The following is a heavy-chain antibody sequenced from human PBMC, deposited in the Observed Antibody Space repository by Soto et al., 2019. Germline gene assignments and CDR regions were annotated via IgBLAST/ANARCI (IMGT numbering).Heavy chain of an antibody. CDR2: ISSSSSYI. Sequence: PGGSLRLSCAASGFTFSSYSMNWVRQAPGKVLEWVSSISSSSSYIYYADSVKGRFSISRDNAKNSLYLQMNSLRAEDTAVYYCARDGYDFWSGPTGTYYGMDVWGQGTTVTVSS. CDR1: GFTFSSYS. D-gene: IGHD3-3*01. J-gene: IGHJ6*02. V-gene: IGHV3-21*01. CDR3: ARDGYDFWSGPTGTYYGMDV.